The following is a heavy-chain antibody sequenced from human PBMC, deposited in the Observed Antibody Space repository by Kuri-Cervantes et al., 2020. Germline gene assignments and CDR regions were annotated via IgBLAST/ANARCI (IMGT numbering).Heavy chain of an antibody. Sequence: GGSLRLSCAASGFTSSSYEMNWVRQAPGKGLEWLSYISSDGSAKYYADSVKGRFTISRDNARNSLYLQMNSLRDEDTAVYYCVGGAYSYGYSVSWGQGTLVTVSS. CDR1: GFTSSSYE. CDR2: ISSDGSAK. V-gene: IGHV3-48*03. J-gene: IGHJ5*02. D-gene: IGHD5-18*01. CDR3: VGGAYSYGYSVS.